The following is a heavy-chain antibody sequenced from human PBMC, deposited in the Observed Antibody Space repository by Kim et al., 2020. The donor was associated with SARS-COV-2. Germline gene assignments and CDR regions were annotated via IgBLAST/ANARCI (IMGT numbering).Heavy chain of an antibody. D-gene: IGHD6-13*01. J-gene: IGHJ4*02. CDR1: GGTFNNYA. Sequence: SVKVSCKASGGTFNNYALSWVRQAPGQGLEWMGRIIPILGMTNYAQKFQGRVTITADKSTSTAYMELSSLRSEDTAVYYCARELGIAAPATGYYAGSDYRNPVWGQGTLVTVSS. V-gene: IGHV1-69*04. CDR3: ARELGIAAPATGYYAGSDYRNPV. CDR2: IIPILGMT.